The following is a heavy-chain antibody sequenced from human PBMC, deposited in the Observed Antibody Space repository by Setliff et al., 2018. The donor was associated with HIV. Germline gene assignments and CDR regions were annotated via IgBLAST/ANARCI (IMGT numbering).Heavy chain of an antibody. V-gene: IGHV3-23*01. J-gene: IGHJ4*02. CDR2: ISGSGGST. D-gene: IGHD6-19*01. Sequence: PGGSLRLSCTASGFTFGDYFMSWVRQAPGKGLEWVSAISGSGGSTYYADSVKGRFTISRDNSKNTLYLQMNSLRAEDTAVYYCAKDSRIAVAGPQDHWGQGTLVTVSS. CDR3: AKDSRIAVAGPQDH. CDR1: GFTFGDYF.